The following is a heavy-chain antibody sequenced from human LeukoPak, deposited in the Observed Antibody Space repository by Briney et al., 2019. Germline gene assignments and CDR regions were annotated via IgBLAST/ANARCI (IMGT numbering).Heavy chain of an antibody. Sequence: PGGSLRLSCAASGFTFSSYAMHWVRQAPGKGLEWVAVISYDGSNKYYADSVKGRFTISRDSSKNTLYLQMNSLRAEDTAVYYCARDKGDHFDYWGQGTLVTVSS. V-gene: IGHV3-30-3*01. CDR1: GFTFSSYA. J-gene: IGHJ4*02. CDR3: ARDKGDHFDY. D-gene: IGHD3-10*01. CDR2: ISYDGSNK.